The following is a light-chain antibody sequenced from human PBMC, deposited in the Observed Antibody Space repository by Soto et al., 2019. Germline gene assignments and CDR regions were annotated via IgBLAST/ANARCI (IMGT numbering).Light chain of an antibody. CDR2: AAS. J-gene: IGKJ5*01. Sequence: DIQMTQSPSSLSASVRDRVTITCRASQRISNYLNWYQQKPGKAPKLLIYAASNLQSGVPSRFSGSGSGTDFTLTISSLQPEDFATYYCQQSYTTLYTFGQGTRLEIK. CDR1: QRISNY. V-gene: IGKV1-39*01. CDR3: QQSYTTLYT.